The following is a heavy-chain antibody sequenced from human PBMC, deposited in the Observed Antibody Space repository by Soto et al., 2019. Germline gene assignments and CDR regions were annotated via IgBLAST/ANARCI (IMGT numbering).Heavy chain of an antibody. CDR1: GDYIHVGGYY. J-gene: IGHJ5*02. D-gene: IGHD2-2*01. CDR3: GRDLTSNANCIDP. Sequence: SETLSLTCSVSGDYIHVGGYYWTWIRPRPGKGLEWMGYIYYTGKTYYNPSLESRLTMSVDRSKNQFSLRLTSVTAADTAVYFCGRDLTSNANCIDPWGQGTLVTVSS. V-gene: IGHV4-30-4*01. CDR2: IYYTGKT.